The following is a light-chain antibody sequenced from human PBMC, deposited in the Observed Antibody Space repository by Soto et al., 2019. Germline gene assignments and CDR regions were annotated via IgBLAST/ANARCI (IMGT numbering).Light chain of an antibody. CDR2: DVS. V-gene: IGLV2-14*01. CDR3: SSYTSSSTYV. J-gene: IGLJ1*01. CDR1: SSDVGGYNY. Sequence: QSALTQPDSVSGSPGQSIALSCTGTSSDVGGYNYVSWYQQHPGKAPKLMVYDVSNRPSGVSNRFSGSKSGNTASLTISGLQAEDEADYYCSSYTSSSTYVFGTGTEVTVL.